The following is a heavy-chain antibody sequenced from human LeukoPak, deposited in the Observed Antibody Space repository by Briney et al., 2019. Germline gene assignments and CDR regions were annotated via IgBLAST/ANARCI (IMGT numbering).Heavy chain of an antibody. CDR3: ARQSPNYRHGPMNY. CDR2: INHSGST. CDR1: GGSFSGYY. V-gene: IGHV4-34*01. D-gene: IGHD5-24*01. Sequence: SETLSHTCAVYGGSFSGYYWSWIRQPPGKGLEWIGEINHSGSTNYNPSLKSRVTISVDTSKNQFSLKLSSVTAADTAVYYCARQSPNYRHGPMNYWGQGTLVTVSS. J-gene: IGHJ4*02.